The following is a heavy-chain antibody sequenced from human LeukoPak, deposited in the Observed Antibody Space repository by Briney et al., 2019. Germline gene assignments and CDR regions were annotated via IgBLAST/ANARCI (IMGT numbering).Heavy chain of an antibody. V-gene: IGHV3-43*02. J-gene: IGHJ4*02. CDR2: ISGDGGST. Sequence: TGGSLRLSCAASGFSFDDYAMLWVRQGPGKGLEWVSLISGDGGSTYYGDSVKGRFTISRDNSKNSLSLDMNSLRTEDTGLYYCAKDKGDGEYVDCWGQGTLVTVSP. CDR3: AKDKGDGEYVDC. CDR1: GFSFDDYA. D-gene: IGHD5-24*01.